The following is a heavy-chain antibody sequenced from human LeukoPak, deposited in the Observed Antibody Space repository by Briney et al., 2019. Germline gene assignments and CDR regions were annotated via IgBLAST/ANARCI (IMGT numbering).Heavy chain of an antibody. CDR1: GDSISSYY. CDR3: ARRYCSGGSCSSFDY. Sequence: PSETLSLSCTVSGDSISSYYWSRIRQPPGKGLEWIGYIYYSGSTNYNPSLKSRVTISVDTSKNQFSLKLSSVTAADTAVYYCARRYCSGGSCSSFDYWGQGTLVTVSS. CDR2: IYYSGST. V-gene: IGHV4-59*01. J-gene: IGHJ4*02. D-gene: IGHD2-15*01.